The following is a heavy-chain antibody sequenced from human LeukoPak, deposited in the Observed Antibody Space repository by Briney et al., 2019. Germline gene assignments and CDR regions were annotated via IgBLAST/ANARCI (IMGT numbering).Heavy chain of an antibody. V-gene: IGHV3-21*01. CDR3: AGNVRYYYDSRSNRVGYFDY. CDR2: ISSSSSYI. CDR1: GFTFSSYS. Sequence: GGSLRLSCAASGFTFSSYSMNWVRQAPGKGLEWVSSISSSSSYIYYADSVKGRFTISRDNAKNSLYLQMNSLRAEDTAVYYCAGNVRYYYDSRSNRVGYFDYWGQGTLVTVSS. J-gene: IGHJ4*02. D-gene: IGHD3-22*01.